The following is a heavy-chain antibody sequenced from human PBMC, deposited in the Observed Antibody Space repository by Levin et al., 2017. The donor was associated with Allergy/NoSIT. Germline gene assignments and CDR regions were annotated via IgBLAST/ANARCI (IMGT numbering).Heavy chain of an antibody. D-gene: IGHD4-23*01. CDR3: ARDFTVVNPGSPDAFDI. V-gene: IGHV4-34*01. J-gene: IGHJ3*02. CDR1: GGSFSGYY. Sequence: NPSETLSLTCAVYGGSFSGYYWSWIRQPPGKGLEWIGEINHSGSTNYNPSLKSRVTISVDTSKNQFSLKLSSVTAADTAVYYCARDFTVVNPGSPDAFDIWGQGTMVTVSS. CDR2: INHSGST.